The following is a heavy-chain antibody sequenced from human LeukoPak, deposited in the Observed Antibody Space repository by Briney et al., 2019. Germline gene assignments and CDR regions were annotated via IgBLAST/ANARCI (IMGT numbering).Heavy chain of an antibody. J-gene: IGHJ4*02. Sequence: SETLSLTCAVYGGSFSGYYWSWIRQPPGKGREWIGEINHRGSTNYNPCLKNRVNIQVDTSKNQFSLKLSSVTTADTAVYYCARGHLYAFWSGYTDYWGQGTLVTVSS. D-gene: IGHD3-3*01. V-gene: IGHV4-34*01. CDR2: INHRGST. CDR3: ARGHLYAFWSGYTDY. CDR1: GGSFSGYY.